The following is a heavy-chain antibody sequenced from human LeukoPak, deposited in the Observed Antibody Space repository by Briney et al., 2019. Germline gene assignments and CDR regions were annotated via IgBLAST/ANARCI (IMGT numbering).Heavy chain of an antibody. CDR2: INHSGST. V-gene: IGHV4-34*01. J-gene: IGHJ6*02. CDR3: ARDYGDYYYYGMDV. D-gene: IGHD4-17*01. CDR1: GGSFSGYY. Sequence: PSETLSLTCAVYGGSFSGYYSSWIRQPPGKGLEWIGEINHSGSTNYNPSLKSRVTISVDTSKNQFSLKLSSVTAADTAVYYCARDYGDYYYYGMDVWGQGTTVTVSS.